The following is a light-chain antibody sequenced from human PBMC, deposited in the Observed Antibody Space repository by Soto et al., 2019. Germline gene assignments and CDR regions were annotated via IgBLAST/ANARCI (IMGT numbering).Light chain of an antibody. V-gene: IGLV3-21*02. CDR2: DDS. Sequence: SYELTQPPSVSVAPGQTARVIWGGSNIGTNSVHWYQQKPGQAPVLVVYDDSDRPSGIPDRFSGSNSGNTATLIISRVEAGDEADYYCQLWDDNFYVFGTGTKV. J-gene: IGLJ1*01. CDR1: NIGTNS. CDR3: QLWDDNFYV.